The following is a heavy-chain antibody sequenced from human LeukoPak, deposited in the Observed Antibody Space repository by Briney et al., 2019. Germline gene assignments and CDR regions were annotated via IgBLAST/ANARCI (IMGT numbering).Heavy chain of an antibody. CDR1: GSTVSSNY. D-gene: IGHD6-19*01. CDR2: IYSGGST. J-gene: IGHJ5*02. V-gene: IGHV3-53*01. CDR3: AREYSSGWYLIDP. Sequence: GGSLRLSCAASGSTVSSNYMSWVRQAPGKGLEWVSVIYSGGSTDYADSVRGRFTISRDNSKNTLYLQMNSLRAEDTAVYYCAREYSSGWYLIDPWGQGTLVTVSS.